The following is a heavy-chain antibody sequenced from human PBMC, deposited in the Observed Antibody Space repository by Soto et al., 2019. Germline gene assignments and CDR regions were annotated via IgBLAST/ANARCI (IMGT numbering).Heavy chain of an antibody. CDR1: GYTFTSYY. CDR2: INPSGGST. J-gene: IGHJ4*02. V-gene: IGHV1-46*01. Sequence: QVQLVQSGAEVKKPGASVKVSCKASGYTFTSYYMHWVRQAPGQGLEWMGIINPSGGSTSYAQKFQGRVTMTRDTSTSTVYMVLSSLRSEDTAVYYCARDWAKRPFDYWGQGTLVTVSS. D-gene: IGHD3-16*01. CDR3: ARDWAKRPFDY.